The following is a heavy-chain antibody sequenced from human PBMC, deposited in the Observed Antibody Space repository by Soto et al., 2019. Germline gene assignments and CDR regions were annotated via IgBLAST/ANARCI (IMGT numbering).Heavy chain of an antibody. CDR3: ARDRVGLDY. D-gene: IGHD3-16*01. J-gene: IGHJ4*02. CDR1: GFTFSNYN. V-gene: IGHV3-48*02. CDR2: ISTTRTTI. Sequence: EVQLVESGGGLVQPGGSRKLSCEASGFTFSNYNMNWVRQAPGKGLEWLAYISTTRTTIYYADSVKGRFTNARDNVKSSLYLYMNSLRDEDTAVYYCARDRVGLDYWGQGTLVTVSS.